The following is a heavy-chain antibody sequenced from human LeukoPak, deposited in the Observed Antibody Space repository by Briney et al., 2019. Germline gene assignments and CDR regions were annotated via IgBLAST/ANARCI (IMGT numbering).Heavy chain of an antibody. V-gene: IGHV4-61*02. CDR1: GGSISSGSYY. D-gene: IGHD2-15*01. Sequence: PSETLSLTCTVSGGSISSGSYYWSWIRQPAGKGLEWIGRIYTSGSTNYNPSLKSRVTISVDTSKNQFSLKLSSVTAADTAVYYCARPRGSCSGGSCYYYYFDYWGQGTLVTVSS. J-gene: IGHJ4*02. CDR2: IYTSGST. CDR3: ARPRGSCSGGSCYYYYFDY.